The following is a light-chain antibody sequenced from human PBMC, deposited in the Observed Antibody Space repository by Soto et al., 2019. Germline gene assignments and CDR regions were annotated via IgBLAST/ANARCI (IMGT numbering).Light chain of an antibody. CDR1: SSDVGGYKY. J-gene: IGLJ3*02. CDR3: SSYTSSSTLV. CDR2: EVS. Sequence: QSALTQPASVSGSPGLSITISCTGTSSDVGGYKYVSWYQQHPGKAPKLMIYEVSNRPSGVSNRFSGSKSGNTASLTISGLQAEDEGDYYCSSYTSSSTLVFGGGTKLTVL. V-gene: IGLV2-14*01.